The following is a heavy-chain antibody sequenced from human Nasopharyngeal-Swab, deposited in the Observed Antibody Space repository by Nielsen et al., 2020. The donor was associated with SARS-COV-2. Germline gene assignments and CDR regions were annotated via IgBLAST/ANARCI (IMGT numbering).Heavy chain of an antibody. J-gene: IGHJ4*02. Sequence: WIRQPPGKGLEWVSAISGSGGSTYYADSVKGRFTISRDNSKNTLYLQMNSLRAEDTAVYYCAKMAGRGYSYGGFEGYFDYWGQGTLVTVSS. V-gene: IGHV3-23*01. CDR2: ISGSGGST. CDR3: AKMAGRGYSYGGFEGYFDY. D-gene: IGHD5-18*01.